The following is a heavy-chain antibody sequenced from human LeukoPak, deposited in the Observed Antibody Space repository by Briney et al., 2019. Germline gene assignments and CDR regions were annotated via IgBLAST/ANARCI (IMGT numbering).Heavy chain of an antibody. D-gene: IGHD3-10*01. V-gene: IGHV3-48*01. Sequence: GGSLRLSCAASGFTFSSYSMNWVRQAPGKGLEWVSYISSSSTIYYADSVKGRFTISRDNAKNSLYLQMNSLRAEDTAVYYCARDSVLWFGESSYNWFDPWGQGTLVTVPS. CDR3: ARDSVLWFGESSYNWFDP. CDR1: GFTFSSYS. J-gene: IGHJ5*02. CDR2: ISSSSTI.